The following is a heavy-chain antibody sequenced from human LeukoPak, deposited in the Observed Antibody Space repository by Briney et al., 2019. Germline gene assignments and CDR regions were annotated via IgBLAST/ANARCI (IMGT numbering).Heavy chain of an antibody. Sequence: GGSLRLPCAATRFTFSSYSKKWVRQAPGRGVEWVSSISRSSSYIYYADSVKGRFTISRDNAKNSLYLQMNSLRAEDTAVYYCARDKREGLGELYIDYWGQGTLATVSS. CDR1: RFTFSSYS. CDR3: ARDKREGLGELYIDY. D-gene: IGHD3-10*01. J-gene: IGHJ4*02. V-gene: IGHV3-21*01. CDR2: ISRSSSYI.